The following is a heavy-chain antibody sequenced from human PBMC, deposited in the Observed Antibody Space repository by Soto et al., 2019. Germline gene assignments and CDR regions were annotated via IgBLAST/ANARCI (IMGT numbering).Heavy chain of an antibody. CDR2: IDPSDSYT. CDR3: ARHLVGYGDYLVGMDV. V-gene: IGHV5-10-1*01. D-gene: IGHD4-17*01. CDR1: GYSFTSYW. Sequence: GESLKISCKGSGYSFTSYWISWVRQMPGKGLEWMGRIDPSDSYTNYSPSFQGHVTISADKSISTAYLQWSSLKASDTAMYYCARHLVGYGDYLVGMDVWGQGTTVTVSS. J-gene: IGHJ6*02.